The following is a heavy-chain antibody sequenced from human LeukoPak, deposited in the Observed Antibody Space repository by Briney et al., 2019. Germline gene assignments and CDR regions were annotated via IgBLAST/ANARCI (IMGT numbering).Heavy chain of an antibody. CDR3: AKTSEGAKWAPGY. V-gene: IGHV3-23*01. Sequence: GGSLRLSCAASGFTFSGYAMSWVRQAPGKGLEWVSAISGSGGSTYYADSVKGRFTISRDNSKNTLYLQMNSLRAEDTAVYYCAKTSEGAKWAPGYWGQGTLVTVSS. CDR1: GFTFSGYA. J-gene: IGHJ4*02. CDR2: ISGSGGST. D-gene: IGHD2-8*01.